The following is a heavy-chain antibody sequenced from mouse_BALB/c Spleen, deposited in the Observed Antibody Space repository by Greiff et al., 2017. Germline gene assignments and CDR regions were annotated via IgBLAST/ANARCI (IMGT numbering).Heavy chain of an antibody. V-gene: IGHV5-9-4*01. D-gene: IGHD2-1*01. J-gene: IGHJ4*01. CDR2: ISSGGSYT. Sequence: EVQVVESGGGLVKPGGSLKLSCAASGFTFSSYAMSWVRQSPEKRLEWVAEISSGGSYTYYPDTVTGRFTISRDNAKNTLYLEMSSLRSEDTAMYYCARDLRQYGNYPYAMDYWGQGTSVTVSS. CDR3: ARDLRQYGNYPYAMDY. CDR1: GFTFSSYA.